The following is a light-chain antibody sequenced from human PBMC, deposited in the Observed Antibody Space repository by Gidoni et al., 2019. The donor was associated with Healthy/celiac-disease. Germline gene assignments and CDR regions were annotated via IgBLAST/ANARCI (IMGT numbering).Light chain of an antibody. CDR3: QQYYSTPPK. CDR1: QSVLYSSNNKNY. CDR2: WAS. Sequence: DIVMTQSPASLSLSLGERATINCNSSQSVLYSSNNKNYLAWYKQKPGQPPKLLIYWASTRESGVPDRFSGSGSGTDFTLTISSLQAEDVAVYYCQQYYSTPPKFGQGTKVEIK. V-gene: IGKV4-1*01. J-gene: IGKJ1*01.